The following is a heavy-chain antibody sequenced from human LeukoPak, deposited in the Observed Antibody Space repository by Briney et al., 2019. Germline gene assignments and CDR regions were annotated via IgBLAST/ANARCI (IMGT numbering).Heavy chain of an antibody. Sequence: PGGSLRLSCAASGFTFSDHQMDWVRQAPGKGLVWVSRINPDDKSASYADSVKGRFTIARDDARKTLYLQMNSLRAEDTAVYYCLTIVETTFDAFDIWGQGTMVTVSS. CDR3: LTIVETTFDAFDI. V-gene: IGHV3-74*01. D-gene: IGHD2/OR15-2a*01. CDR1: GFTFSDHQ. CDR2: INPDDKSA. J-gene: IGHJ3*02.